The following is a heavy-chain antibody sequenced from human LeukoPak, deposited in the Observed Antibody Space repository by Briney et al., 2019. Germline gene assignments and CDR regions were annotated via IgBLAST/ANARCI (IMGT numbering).Heavy chain of an antibody. J-gene: IGHJ4*02. CDR2: IYYSGST. Sequence: KSSETLSLTCTVSGGSISSHYWSWIRQPPGKGLEWIGYIYYSGSTNYNPSLKSRVTISVDTSKNQFSLKLSSVTAADTAVYYCARRQRIPSPCSGGSCYSPGVFDYWGQGTLVTVSS. D-gene: IGHD2-15*01. V-gene: IGHV4-59*08. CDR1: GGSISSHY. CDR3: ARRQRIPSPCSGGSCYSPGVFDY.